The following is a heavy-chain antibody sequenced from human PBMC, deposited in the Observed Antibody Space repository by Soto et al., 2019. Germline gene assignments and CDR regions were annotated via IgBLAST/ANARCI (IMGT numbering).Heavy chain of an antibody. V-gene: IGHV3-74*01. CDR2: INSDGSST. CDR3: ARVSREVVPAAIDY. D-gene: IGHD2-2*01. J-gene: IGHJ4*02. Sequence: EVQLVESGGGLVQPGGSLRLSCAASGFTFSSYWIHWVRQAPGKGLVWVSRINSDGSSTTYADSVKGRFTISRDNAKKTRCRQMTSLRAEDTAVYYCARVSREVVPAAIDYWGQGTLVTVSS. CDR1: GFTFSSYW.